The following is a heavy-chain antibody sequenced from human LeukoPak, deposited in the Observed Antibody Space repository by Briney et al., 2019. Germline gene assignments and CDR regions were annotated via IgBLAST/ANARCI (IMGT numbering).Heavy chain of an antibody. Sequence: PGGSLRLSCAASGFTFSSYWMHWVRHAPGKGLVWVSRINSDGSSTSYADSVKGRFTISRDNAKNTLYLQMNSLRAEDTAVYYCARVGPTVVVAASSFDYWGQGTLVTVSS. J-gene: IGHJ4*02. CDR2: INSDGSST. CDR3: ARVGPTVVVAASSFDY. D-gene: IGHD2-15*01. CDR1: GFTFSSYW. V-gene: IGHV3-74*01.